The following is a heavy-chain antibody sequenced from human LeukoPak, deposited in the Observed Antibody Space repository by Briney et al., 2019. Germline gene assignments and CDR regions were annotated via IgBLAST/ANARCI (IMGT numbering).Heavy chain of an antibody. CDR3: ARQVGPDY. CDR2: ISGSGGST. V-gene: IGHV3-23*01. D-gene: IGHD1-26*01. CDR1: GFTFDDYA. J-gene: IGHJ4*02. Sequence: GGSLRLSCAASGFTFDDYAMHWVRQAPGKGLEWVSAISGSGGSTYYADSVKGRFTISRDNSKNTLYLQMNSLRAEDTAVYYCARQVGPDYWGQGTLVTVSS.